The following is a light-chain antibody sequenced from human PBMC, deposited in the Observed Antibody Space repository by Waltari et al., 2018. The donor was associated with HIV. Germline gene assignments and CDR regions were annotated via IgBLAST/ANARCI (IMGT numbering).Light chain of an antibody. Sequence: NFMLTQPHSVSESPGKTVTISCTRSSGNIASNYVQWYQQRPGSSPTTVIYEDNQRPSGVPDRFSGSIDSSSNSASLTISGLKTEDEADYYCQSYDSSNLNWVFGGGTKLTVL. V-gene: IGLV6-57*01. CDR1: SGNIASNY. J-gene: IGLJ3*02. CDR3: QSYDSSNLNWV. CDR2: EDN.